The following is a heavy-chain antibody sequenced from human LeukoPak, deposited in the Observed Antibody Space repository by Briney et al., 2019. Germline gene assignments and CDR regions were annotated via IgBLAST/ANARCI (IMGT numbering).Heavy chain of an antibody. D-gene: IGHD4-17*01. Sequence: PSETLSLTCAVYGGSFSGYYWSWIRQPPGKGLEWIGEINHSGSTNYNPSLKSRVTTSVDTSKNQFSLKLSSVTAADTAVYYCARGPDYGDLLYFDYWGQGTLVTVSS. CDR2: INHSGST. CDR3: ARGPDYGDLLYFDY. CDR1: GGSFSGYY. J-gene: IGHJ4*02. V-gene: IGHV4-34*01.